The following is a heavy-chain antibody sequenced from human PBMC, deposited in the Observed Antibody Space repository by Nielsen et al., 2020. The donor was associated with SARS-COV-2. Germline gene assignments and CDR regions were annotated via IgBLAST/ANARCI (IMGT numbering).Heavy chain of an antibody. D-gene: IGHD6-19*01. CDR1: GYTFTGYY. J-gene: IGHJ5*02. Sequence: ASVKVSCKASGYTFTGYYMHWVRQAPGQGLEWMGRINPNSGGTNYAQKLQGRVTMTTDTSTSTAYMELRSLRSDDTAVYYCATLYSSGWYWFDPWGQGTLVTVSS. CDR3: ATLYSSGWYWFDP. V-gene: IGHV1-2*06. CDR2: INPNSGGT.